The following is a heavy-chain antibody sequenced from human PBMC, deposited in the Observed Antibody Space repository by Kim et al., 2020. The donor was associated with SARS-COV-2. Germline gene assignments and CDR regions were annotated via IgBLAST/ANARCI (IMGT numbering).Heavy chain of an antibody. V-gene: IGHV7-4-1*02. J-gene: IGHJ6*02. Sequence: ASVKVSCKASGYTFTSYAMNWVRQAPGQGLEWMGWINTNTGNPTYAQGFTGRFVFSLDTSVSTAYLQISSLKAEDTAVYYCARLGQVGIIRGDYYYGMDVWGQGTTVTVSS. CDR3: ARLGQVGIIRGDYYYGMDV. D-gene: IGHD3-10*01. CDR2: INTNTGNP. CDR1: GYTFTSYA.